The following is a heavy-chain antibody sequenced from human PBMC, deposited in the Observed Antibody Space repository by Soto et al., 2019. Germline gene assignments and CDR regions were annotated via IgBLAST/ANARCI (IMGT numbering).Heavy chain of an antibody. CDR3: RKQRSNGGTTYRYGYYYYAMHV. CDR1: GFTFDDYA. J-gene: IGHJ6*04. V-gene: IGHV3-9*01. Sequence: PGWSLRLSCAASGFTFDDYAMHWVRQAPGKGLEWVSGISWNSGSIGYADSVKGRFAISRDNAKNSLYLQMNSLRAEDTALYYCRKQRSNGGTTYRYGYYYYAMHVCGEGTTVTVSS. CDR2: ISWNSGSI. D-gene: IGHD5-18*01.